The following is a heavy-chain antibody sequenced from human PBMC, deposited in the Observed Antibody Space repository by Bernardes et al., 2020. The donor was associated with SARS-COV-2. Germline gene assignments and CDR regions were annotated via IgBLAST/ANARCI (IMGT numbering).Heavy chain of an antibody. CDR1: GFTFSSYS. J-gene: IGHJ6*02. D-gene: IGHD1-26*01. CDR3: ARGGPVGANGLVAYYYGMDS. V-gene: IGHV3-21*01. CDR2: INSSSSYR. Sequence: GGSLRLSCAASGFTFSSYSMNWVRQAPGKGLEWVSSINSSSSYRYYVDSVKGRFTISRDNAKNTLYLQMNSLKAEDTAVYYCARGGPVGANGLVAYYYGMDSWGQGTTVTVSS.